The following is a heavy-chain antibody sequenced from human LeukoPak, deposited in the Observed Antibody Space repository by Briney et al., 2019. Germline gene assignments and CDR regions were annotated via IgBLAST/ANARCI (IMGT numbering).Heavy chain of an antibody. V-gene: IGHV1-2*02. CDR2: INPNSGGT. Sequence: GPSVKVSCKASGYTFTSYGISWVRQAPGQGLEWMGWINPNSGGTNYAQKFQGRVTMTRDTSISTAYMELSRLRSDDTAVYYCARSGSGILTGRAFDIWGQGQWSPSLQ. J-gene: IGHJ3*02. D-gene: IGHD3-9*01. CDR3: ARSGSGILTGRAFDI. CDR1: GYTFTSYG.